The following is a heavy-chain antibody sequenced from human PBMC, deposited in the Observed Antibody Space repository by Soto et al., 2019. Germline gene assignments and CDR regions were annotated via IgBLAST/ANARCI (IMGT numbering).Heavy chain of an antibody. CDR1: GFTFSSYA. D-gene: IGHD6-13*01. CDR3: AKDGSPRRSSWYGY. CDR2: ISGSGGST. Sequence: GGSLRLSCAASGFTFSSYAMSWVRQAPGKGLEWVSAISGSGGSTYYADSVKGRFTISRDNSKNTLYLQMNSLRAEDTAVYYCAKDGSPRRSSWYGYWGQGTLVTVSS. J-gene: IGHJ4*02. V-gene: IGHV3-23*01.